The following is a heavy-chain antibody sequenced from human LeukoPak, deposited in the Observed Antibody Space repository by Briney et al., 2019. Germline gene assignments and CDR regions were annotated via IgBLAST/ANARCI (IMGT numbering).Heavy chain of an antibody. CDR2: MYTSGNT. J-gene: IGHJ6*02. D-gene: IGHD3-3*01. CDR3: VREGGGFFEWTSYYYYGMDV. CDR1: GGSITPYY. V-gene: IGHV4-4*07. Sequence: SSETLSLTCTVSGGSITPYYWSWIRQPAGKGLEWIGRMYTSGNTKYNPSLKSRVTMSVDTSKNQLSLRLNSVTAADTAVYYCVREGGGFFEWTSYYYYGMDVWGQGTTVTVSS.